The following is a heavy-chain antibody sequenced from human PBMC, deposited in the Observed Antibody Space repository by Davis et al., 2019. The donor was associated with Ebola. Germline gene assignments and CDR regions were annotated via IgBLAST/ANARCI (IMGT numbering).Heavy chain of an antibody. V-gene: IGHV4-34*01. CDR3: AGIRGQWLED. D-gene: IGHD6-19*01. CDR2: INHSGRT. J-gene: IGHJ4*02. Sequence: PSETLSLTCAVYRESFSGDYWTWTRQSPGKGMEWNGEINHSGRTYYNPSLNGRVTISLDTSTRQVSLKLNSVTAADSALYYCAGIRGQWLEDWGQGTRVTVSS. CDR1: RESFSGDY.